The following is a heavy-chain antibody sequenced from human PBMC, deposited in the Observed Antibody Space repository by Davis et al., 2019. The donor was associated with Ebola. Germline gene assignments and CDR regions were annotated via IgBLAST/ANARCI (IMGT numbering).Heavy chain of an antibody. CDR3: ARASALYNWFDP. D-gene: IGHD2-2*01. CDR2: IIPIFGTA. CDR1: GFTFSSYW. J-gene: IGHJ5*02. V-gene: IGHV1-69*01. Sequence: MPGGSLRLSCAASGFTFSSYWMSWVRQAPGQGLEWMGGIIPIFGTANYAQKFQGRVTITADESTSTAYMELSSLRSEDTAVYYCARASALYNWFDPWGQGTLVTVSS.